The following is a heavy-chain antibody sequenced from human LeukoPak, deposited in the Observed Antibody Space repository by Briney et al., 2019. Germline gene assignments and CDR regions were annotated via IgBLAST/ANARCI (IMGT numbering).Heavy chain of an antibody. J-gene: IGHJ5*02. CDR1: GGSISSSSYY. CDR2: IYHSGST. CDR3: ARALGWLNWFDP. V-gene: IGHV4-39*07. D-gene: IGHD5-24*01. Sequence: SETLSLTCTVSGGSISSSSYYWGWIRQPPGKGLEWIGSIYHSGSTYYNPSLKSRVTISVDTSKNQFSLKLSSVTAADTAVYYCARALGWLNWFDPWGQGTLVTVSS.